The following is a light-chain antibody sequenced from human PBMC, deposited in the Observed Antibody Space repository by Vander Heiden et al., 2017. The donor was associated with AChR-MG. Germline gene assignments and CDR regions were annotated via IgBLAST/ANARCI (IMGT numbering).Light chain of an antibody. CDR1: SSNIGTNT. V-gene: IGLV1-44*01. CDR3: AAWDDSLNGAV. Sequence: QSVLTPPPSASGTPGQRVTISCSGSSSNIGTNTVNWYQHLPGTAPKLLIFSNNERPSGVPDRFSGSKSGTSASLAISGLQSEDESDYYCAAWDDSLNGAVYGGGTKLTGL. J-gene: IGLJ3*02. CDR2: SNN.